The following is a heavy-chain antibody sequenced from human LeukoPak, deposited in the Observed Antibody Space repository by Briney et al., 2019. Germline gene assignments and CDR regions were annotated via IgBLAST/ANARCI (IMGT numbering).Heavy chain of an antibody. V-gene: IGHV1-18*01. CDR2: IITYNGNT. CDR3: ARDTKRSRARWENLGFDP. J-gene: IGHJ5*02. D-gene: IGHD1-26*01. Sequence: ASVKVSCKASGYTFTNYGISWVRQAPGQGLEWMVYIITYNGNTNYAQKLQGRVTMTTDTSTSTAYMELRSLRSDDTAVYYCARDTKRSRARWENLGFDPWGQGTLVTVSS. CDR1: GYTFTNYG.